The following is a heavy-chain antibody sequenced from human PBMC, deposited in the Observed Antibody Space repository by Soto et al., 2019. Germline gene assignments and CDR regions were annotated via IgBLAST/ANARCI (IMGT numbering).Heavy chain of an antibody. Sequence: EVQLVESGGGLVQPGRSLRLSCAASGFTFDDYAMHWVRQGPGKGLEWVSSISWNSGNLGYADSVKGRFTLSRDNAKNAMYMQMNSLEGEDTALYYCAKGASTTVFAFNDYWGQGTLVTVSS. CDR1: GFTFDDYA. J-gene: IGHJ4*02. D-gene: IGHD4-17*01. CDR3: AKGASTTVFAFNDY. CDR2: ISWNSGNL. V-gene: IGHV3-9*01.